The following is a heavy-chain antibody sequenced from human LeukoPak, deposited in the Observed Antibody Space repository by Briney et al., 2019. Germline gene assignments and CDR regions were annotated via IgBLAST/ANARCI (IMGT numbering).Heavy chain of an antibody. V-gene: IGHV3-30*04. CDR3: ARAYSGYELYFDY. Sequence: PGGSLRLSCAASGFTFSSYAMHWVRQAPGKGLEWVAVISYDGSNKYYADSVKGRFTISRDNSKNTLYLRMNGLRAEDTAVYYCARAYSGYELYFDYWGQGTLVTVSS. J-gene: IGHJ4*02. CDR1: GFTFSSYA. D-gene: IGHD5-12*01. CDR2: ISYDGSNK.